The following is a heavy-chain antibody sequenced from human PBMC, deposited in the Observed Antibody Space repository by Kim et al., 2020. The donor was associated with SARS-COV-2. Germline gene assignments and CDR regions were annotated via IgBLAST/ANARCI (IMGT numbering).Heavy chain of an antibody. D-gene: IGHD3-22*01. Sequence: GGSLRLSCAGSGFTFSSHWMTWVRQAPGKGLEWVAIIKEDGSEKYYVDSVKGRFTISRDNAKSSLYLQMNSLSAEDTAVYYCARDAFITSMGAFDIWGQGTMVTVSS. CDR1: GFTFSSHW. CDR3: ARDAFITSMGAFDI. V-gene: IGHV3-7*01. CDR2: IKEDGSEK. J-gene: IGHJ3*02.